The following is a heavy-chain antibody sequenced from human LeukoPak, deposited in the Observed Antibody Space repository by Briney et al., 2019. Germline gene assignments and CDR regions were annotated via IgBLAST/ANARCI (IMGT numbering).Heavy chain of an antibody. J-gene: IGHJ4*02. CDR3: ARGVALTGYPNIDY. CDR2: MNPNSGNT. CDR1: GYTFTSYD. V-gene: IGHV1-8*03. Sequence: ASVKVSCKASGYTFTSYDINWVRQATGQGLEWMGWMNPNSGNTGYAQKFQGRVTIARNTSISTAYMELSSLRSEDTAVYYCARGVALTGYPNIDYWGQGTLVTVSS. D-gene: IGHD3-9*01.